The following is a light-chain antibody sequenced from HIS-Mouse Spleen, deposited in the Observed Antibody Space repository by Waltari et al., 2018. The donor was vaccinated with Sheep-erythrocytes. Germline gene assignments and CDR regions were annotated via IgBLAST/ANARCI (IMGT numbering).Light chain of an antibody. Sequence: QSALTQPASVSGSPGQSITISCTGTSRDVGSYNLFSWYPQHPGKAPKLMIYEGSKRPSGVSNRFSGSKSGNTASLTISGLQAEDEADYYCCSYAGSSTWVFGGGTKLTVL. J-gene: IGLJ3*02. CDR3: CSYAGSSTWV. CDR2: EGS. V-gene: IGLV2-23*01. CDR1: SRDVGSYNL.